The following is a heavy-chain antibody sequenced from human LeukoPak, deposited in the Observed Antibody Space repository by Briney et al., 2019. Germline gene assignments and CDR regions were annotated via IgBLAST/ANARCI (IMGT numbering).Heavy chain of an antibody. D-gene: IGHD5-24*01. V-gene: IGHV5-51*01. CDR3: ARVSDGYTLDAFDI. Sequence: GESPKISCKGSGYSFTSYWIGWVRQMPGKGLAWMGIIYPGDSDTRNSPSFQGQVTISADKSISTAYLQWSSLKASDTAMYYCARVSDGYTLDAFDIWGQGTMVTVSS. CDR2: IYPGDSDT. J-gene: IGHJ3*02. CDR1: GYSFTSYW.